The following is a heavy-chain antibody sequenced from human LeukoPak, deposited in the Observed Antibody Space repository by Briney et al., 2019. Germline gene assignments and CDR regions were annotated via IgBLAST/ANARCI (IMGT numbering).Heavy chain of an antibody. Sequence: GGSLRLSCAASGFTFSSYAMSWVRQAPGKGLEWVSAISGSGGSTYYADSVKGRFTISRDNSKNTLYLQMNSLRAEDTAVYYCARKGNYRQDFDYWGQGTLVTVSS. CDR1: GFTFSSYA. D-gene: IGHD5-24*01. CDR2: ISGSGGST. CDR3: ARKGNYRQDFDY. V-gene: IGHV3-23*01. J-gene: IGHJ4*02.